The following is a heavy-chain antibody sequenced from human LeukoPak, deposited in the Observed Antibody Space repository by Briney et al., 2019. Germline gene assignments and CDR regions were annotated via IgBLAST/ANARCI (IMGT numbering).Heavy chain of an antibody. CDR3: ASFLEWLLWNY. J-gene: IGHJ4*02. D-gene: IGHD3-3*01. CDR1: GSSISSGSY. Sequence: SETLSLTCAVSGSSISSGSYWGWIRQPPGRGLEWIGNIYHSGSTYYNPSLKSRVTISVDTSKNQFSLKLSSVTAADTAVYYCASFLEWLLWNYWGQGTLVTVSS. V-gene: IGHV4-38-2*01. CDR2: IYHSGST.